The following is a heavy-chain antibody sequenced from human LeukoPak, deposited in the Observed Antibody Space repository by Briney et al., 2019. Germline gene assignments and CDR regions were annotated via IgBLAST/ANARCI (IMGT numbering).Heavy chain of an antibody. CDR3: ARAPIKADVLRYFDWLYYFDY. V-gene: IGHV4-59*01. J-gene: IGHJ4*02. CDR2: IYYCGST. CDR1: GGSISSYY. Sequence: PSETLSLTCTVSGGSISSYYWSWIRQPPGKGLEWIGYIYYCGSTNYNPSLKSRVTISVDTSKNQFSLKLSSVTAADTAVYYCARAPIKADVLRYFDWLYYFDYWGQGTLVTVSS. D-gene: IGHD3-9*01.